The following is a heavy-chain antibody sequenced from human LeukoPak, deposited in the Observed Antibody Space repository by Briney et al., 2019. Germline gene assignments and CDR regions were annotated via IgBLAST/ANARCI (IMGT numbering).Heavy chain of an antibody. CDR2: IYHSGST. J-gene: IGHJ4*02. CDR3: ARYSGSYPPFDY. CDR1: RFSISNGYY. V-gene: IGHV4-38-2*02. D-gene: IGHD1-26*01. Sequence: SETLSLTCTVSRFSISNGYYWGWIRQPPGKGLEWIGTIYHSGSTYYNPSLKSRVTISVDTSKNQFSLKLSSVTAADTAVYYCARYSGSYPPFDYWGQGTLVTVSS.